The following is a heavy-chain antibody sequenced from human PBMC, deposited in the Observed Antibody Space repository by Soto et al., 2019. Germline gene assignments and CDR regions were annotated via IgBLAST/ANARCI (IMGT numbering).Heavy chain of an antibody. J-gene: IGHJ6*01. Sequence: SWVIKETGKGLEWISKISGSNNNIYYADSVRGRFTISRDNAKNSLYLQMNSLRAEDTAIYYCASERCFRADCYVLAFLVHGTSDTGSS. CDR3: ASERCFRADCYVLAF. V-gene: IGHV3-48*03. CDR2: ISGSNNNI. D-gene: IGHD3-16*01.